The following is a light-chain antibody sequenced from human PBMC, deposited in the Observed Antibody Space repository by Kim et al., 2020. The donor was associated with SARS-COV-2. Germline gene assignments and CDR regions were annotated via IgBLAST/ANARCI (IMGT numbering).Light chain of an antibody. CDR1: GGSIDDNY. CDR2: EDD. Sequence: GNPVTISCTRSGGSIDDNYVQWYQQRPGGVPTTVIYEDDQRPSGVSDRFSGSIDNSSNSASLTISGLKTEDEADYYCQSYNRSNVVFGGGTQLTVL. V-gene: IGLV6-57*03. CDR3: QSYNRSNVV. J-gene: IGLJ2*01.